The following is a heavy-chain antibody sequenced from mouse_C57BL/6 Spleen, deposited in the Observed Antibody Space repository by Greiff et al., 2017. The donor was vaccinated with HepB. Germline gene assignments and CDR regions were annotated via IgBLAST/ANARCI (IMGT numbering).Heavy chain of an antibody. CDR1: GYSITSGYY. Sequence: EVQLQQSGPGLVKPSQSLSLTCSVTGYSITSGYYWNWIRQFPGNKLEWMGYISYDGSNNYKPSLKNRISITRDTSKNQFFLKLNSVTTEDTATYYCARGGYDGYFDVWGTGTTVTVSS. CDR3: ARGGYDGYFDV. V-gene: IGHV3-6*01. D-gene: IGHD2-2*01. CDR2: ISYDGSN. J-gene: IGHJ1*03.